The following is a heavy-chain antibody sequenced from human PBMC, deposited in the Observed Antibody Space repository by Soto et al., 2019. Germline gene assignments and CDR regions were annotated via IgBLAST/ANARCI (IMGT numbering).Heavy chain of an antibody. J-gene: IGHJ3*02. Sequence: GGSLRLSCAASGFTFSSYAMSWVRQAPGKGLEWVSAISGSGGSTYYADSVKGRFTISTDNSKNTLYLQMNSLRAEDTAVYYCAKASIPVDSSDAFDIWGQGTMVTVSS. CDR1: GFTFSSYA. CDR2: ISGSGGST. D-gene: IGHD5-12*01. CDR3: AKASIPVDSSDAFDI. V-gene: IGHV3-23*01.